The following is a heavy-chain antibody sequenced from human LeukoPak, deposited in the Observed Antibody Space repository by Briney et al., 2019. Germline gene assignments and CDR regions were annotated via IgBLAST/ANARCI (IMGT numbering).Heavy chain of an antibody. CDR2: INHSGST. Sequence: PSETLSLTCAVYGGSFSGYYWSWIRQPPGKGLEWIGEINHSGSTNYNPSLKSRVTISVDTSKNQFSLKLSSVTAADTAVYYCARARVGQWLASAAFQHWGQGTLVTVSS. D-gene: IGHD6-19*01. CDR1: GGSFSGYY. CDR3: ARARVGQWLASAAFQH. V-gene: IGHV4-34*01. J-gene: IGHJ1*01.